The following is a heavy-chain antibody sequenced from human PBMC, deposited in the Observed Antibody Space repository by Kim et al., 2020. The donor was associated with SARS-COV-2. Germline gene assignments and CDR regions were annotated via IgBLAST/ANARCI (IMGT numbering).Heavy chain of an antibody. CDR3: AHRNMRASGSYFTSSFDY. J-gene: IGHJ4*02. Sequence: SGPTLVNPTQTLTLTCTFSGFSLSTSGVGVGWIRQPPGKALEWLALIYWDDDKRYSPSLKSRLTITKDTSKNQVVLTMTNMDPVDTATYYCAHRNMRASGSYFTSSFDYWGQGTLVTVSS. V-gene: IGHV2-5*02. CDR2: IYWDDDK. D-gene: IGHD3-10*01. CDR1: GFSLSTSGVG.